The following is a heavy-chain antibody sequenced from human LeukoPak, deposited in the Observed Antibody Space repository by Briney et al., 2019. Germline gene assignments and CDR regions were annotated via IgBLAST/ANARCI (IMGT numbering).Heavy chain of an antibody. V-gene: IGHV3-74*03. CDR2: ISTDGSDT. D-gene: IGHD3-3*01. CDR3: ASGGPSFSFGQRDY. CDR1: GFTFSSYW. Sequence: GGSLRLSCAASGFTFSSYWMHWVRHAPGKGLVWVSRISTDGSDTMYADSVKGRFTISRDNAKNRVYLLMNSLRAEDTALYYCASGGPSFSFGQRDYWGQGTLVAVSS. J-gene: IGHJ4*02.